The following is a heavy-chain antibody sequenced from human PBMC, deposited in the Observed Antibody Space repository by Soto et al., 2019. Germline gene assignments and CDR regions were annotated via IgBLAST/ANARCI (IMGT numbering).Heavy chain of an antibody. D-gene: IGHD3-22*01. CDR2: ISAYNGNT. V-gene: IGHV1-18*01. CDR1: GYSFTSYG. Sequence: ASVKVSCKASGYSFTSYGISWVRQAPGQGLEWMGWISAYNGNTNYAQKLQGRVTMTTDTSTSTAYMELRSLRSDDTAVYYCARVKGSGYHNWFDPWGQGTLVTVSS. CDR3: ARVKGSGYHNWFDP. J-gene: IGHJ5*02.